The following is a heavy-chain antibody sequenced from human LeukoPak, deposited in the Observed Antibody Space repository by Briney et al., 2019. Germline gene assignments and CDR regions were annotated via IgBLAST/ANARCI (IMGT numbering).Heavy chain of an antibody. CDR2: IYYSGST. J-gene: IGHJ3*02. CDR3: ASLGYDRGAFDI. V-gene: IGHV4-39*07. Sequence: SETLSLTCTVSGGSISSSSYYWGWIRQPPGKGLEWIGSIYYSGSTYYNPSLKSRVTISVDTSKNQFSLKLSSVTAADTAVYYCASLGYDRGAFDIWGQGTMVTVSS. CDR1: GGSISSSSYY. D-gene: IGHD3-9*01.